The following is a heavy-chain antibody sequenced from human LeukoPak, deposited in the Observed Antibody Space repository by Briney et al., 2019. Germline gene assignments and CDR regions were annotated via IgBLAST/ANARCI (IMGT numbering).Heavy chain of an antibody. CDR1: GFTFSSYA. Sequence: GGSLRLSCVASGFTFSSYAMHWVRQTPGKGLEYVSGINSDAGGTYYANSVKGRFTISRDNSKNTLYLQMGSLRAEDMAFYYCARTNSSGWYDSWGQGTLVTVSS. V-gene: IGHV3-64*01. J-gene: IGHJ5*01. CDR3: ARTNSSGWYDS. CDR2: INSDAGGT. D-gene: IGHD6-19*01.